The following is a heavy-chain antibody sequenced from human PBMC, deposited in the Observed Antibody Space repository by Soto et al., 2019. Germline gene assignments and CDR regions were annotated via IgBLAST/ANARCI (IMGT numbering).Heavy chain of an antibody. V-gene: IGHV3-21*01. CDR1: GFTFSSYS. Sequence: PGGSLRLSCAASGFTFSSYSMNWVRQAPGKGLEWVSSISSSSSYIYYADSVKGRFTISRDNAKNSLYLQMNSLRAEDTAVYYCARDPSRSSSSPYYMDVWGKGTTVTVSS. CDR3: ARDPSRSSSSPYYMDV. J-gene: IGHJ6*03. CDR2: ISSSSSYI. D-gene: IGHD6-6*01.